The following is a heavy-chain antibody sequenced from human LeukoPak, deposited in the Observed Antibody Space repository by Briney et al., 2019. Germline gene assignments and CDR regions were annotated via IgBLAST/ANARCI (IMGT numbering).Heavy chain of an antibody. V-gene: IGHV4-31*03. Sequence: PSETLSLTCTVSGGSISSGGYYWSWIRQHPGKGLEWIGYIYYSGSTYYNPSLKSRVTISVDTSKNQFSLKLSSVTAADMAVYYCARVSPAYCSSTSCPYGDYWGQGTLVTVSS. CDR1: GGSISSGGYY. CDR2: IYYSGST. J-gene: IGHJ4*02. CDR3: ARVSPAYCSSTSCPYGDY. D-gene: IGHD2-2*01.